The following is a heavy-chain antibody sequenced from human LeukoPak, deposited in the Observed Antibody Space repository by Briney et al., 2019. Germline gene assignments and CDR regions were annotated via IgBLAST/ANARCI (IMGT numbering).Heavy chain of an antibody. Sequence: WGSLRLSCAASGFTFSDYYMSWIRQAPGKGLEWVSYISSSGSTIYYADSVKGRFTISRDNAKNSLYLQMNSLRPDDTALYYCSTDPRLLIYWGHGTLVTVSS. CDR2: ISSSGSTI. CDR1: GFTFSDYY. J-gene: IGHJ4*01. CDR3: STDPRLLIY. D-gene: IGHD2-8*01. V-gene: IGHV3-11*01.